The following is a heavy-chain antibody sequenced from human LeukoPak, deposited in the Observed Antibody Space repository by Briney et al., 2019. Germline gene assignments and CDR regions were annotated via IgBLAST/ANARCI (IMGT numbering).Heavy chain of an antibody. Sequence: SETLSLTCIVSGGSISSSSDHWGWLRRPPGKGLEWIGNIYYSGSTYYNPSLKSRVTISVDTSKNQFSLKLSSVTAADTAVYYCARHEYYGLEGGFDYWGQGTLVTVSS. J-gene: IGHJ4*02. V-gene: IGHV4-39*01. CDR2: IYYSGST. CDR1: GGSISSSSDH. D-gene: IGHD3-10*01. CDR3: ARHEYYGLEGGFDY.